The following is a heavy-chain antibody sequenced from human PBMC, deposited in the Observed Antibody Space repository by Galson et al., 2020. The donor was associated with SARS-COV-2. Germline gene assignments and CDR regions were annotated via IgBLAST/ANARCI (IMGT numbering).Heavy chain of an antibody. J-gene: IGHJ6*02. D-gene: IGHD4-4*01. CDR3: AKTMTTVNWYYYGMHV. CDR2: IYPGDSET. CDR1: GYSFNRYW. Sequence: GGSLRLSCKGSGYSFNRYWIVWVRQMPGKGLEWMGIIYPGDSETIYSPSFQGQVTISADKSINTAYLQWSSLKASDTAMYYCAKTMTTVNWYYYGMHVWGQGTTVTVSS. V-gene: IGHV5-51*01.